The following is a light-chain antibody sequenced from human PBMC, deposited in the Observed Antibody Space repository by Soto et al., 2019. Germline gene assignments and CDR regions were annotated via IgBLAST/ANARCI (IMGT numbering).Light chain of an antibody. Sequence: DIQMTQSPSSLSASVGDRVTITCRASQSISSYLNWYQQKPGKAPKPLIYAASSLQSGVPSRFSGSGSGADFTLTISSLQPEDFATYYCQQSFNTPRTFGQGTKVDIK. CDR1: QSISSY. CDR2: AAS. V-gene: IGKV1-39*01. J-gene: IGKJ1*01. CDR3: QQSFNTPRT.